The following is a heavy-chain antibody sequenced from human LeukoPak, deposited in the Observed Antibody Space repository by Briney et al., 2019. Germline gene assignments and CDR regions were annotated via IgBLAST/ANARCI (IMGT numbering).Heavy chain of an antibody. CDR3: ARHFHLRSAMSYFDY. D-gene: IGHD3-3*01. J-gene: IGHJ4*02. Sequence: SETLSLTCTVSGGSISSYYWSWIRQPPGKGLEWLGYIYYSGSTNYNPSLKSRVTISVDTSKNQFSLKLSSVTAADTAVYYCARHFHLRSAMSYFDYWGQGTLVTVSS. CDR2: IYYSGST. CDR1: GGSISSYY. V-gene: IGHV4-59*01.